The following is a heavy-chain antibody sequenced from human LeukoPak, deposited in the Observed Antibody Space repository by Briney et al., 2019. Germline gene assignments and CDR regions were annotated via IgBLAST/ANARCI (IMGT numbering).Heavy chain of an antibody. CDR2: INTDGSYT. CDR3: AREGIYSGENWLDP. Sequence: PGGSLRLSCAASGFTFSSYSMNWVRQAPGKGLEWVSRINTDGSYTFYADSVKGRFTISRDNAKNTLYLQMNSLRAEDTAVYYCAREGIYSGENWLDPWGQGTLVTVSS. CDR1: GFTFSSYS. V-gene: IGHV3-74*01. J-gene: IGHJ5*02. D-gene: IGHD5-12*01.